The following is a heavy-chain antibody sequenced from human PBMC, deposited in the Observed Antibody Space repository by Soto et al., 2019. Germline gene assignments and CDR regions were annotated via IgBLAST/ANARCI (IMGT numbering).Heavy chain of an antibody. Sequence: SVKVSCKASGGTFSSYAISWVRQAPGQGLEWMGGIIPIFGTANYAQKFQGRVTITADESTSTAYMELSSLRSEDTAVYYGARAPFAWNYAPDYWGQGTLVTVSS. CDR1: GGTFSSYA. CDR2: IIPIFGTA. J-gene: IGHJ4*02. V-gene: IGHV1-69*13. D-gene: IGHD1-7*01. CDR3: ARAPFAWNYAPDY.